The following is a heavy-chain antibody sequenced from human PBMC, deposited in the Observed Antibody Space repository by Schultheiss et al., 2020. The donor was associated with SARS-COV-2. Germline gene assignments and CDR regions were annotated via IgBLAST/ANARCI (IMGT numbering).Heavy chain of an antibody. D-gene: IGHD1-26*01. CDR3: AAALGSRAFDI. Sequence: SVKVSCKASGYTFTGYYMHWVRQARGQRLEWIGWIVVGSGNTNYAQKFQERVTITRDMSTSTAYMELSSLRSEDTAVYYCAAALGSRAFDIWGQGTMVTVSS. CDR2: IVVGSGNT. CDR1: GYTFTGYY. V-gene: IGHV1-58*02. J-gene: IGHJ3*02.